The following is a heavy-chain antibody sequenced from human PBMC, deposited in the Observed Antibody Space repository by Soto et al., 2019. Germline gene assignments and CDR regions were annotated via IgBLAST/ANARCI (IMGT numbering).Heavy chain of an antibody. D-gene: IGHD6-13*01. CDR1: GFTFSSYA. CDR2: ISGSGGST. V-gene: IGHV3-23*01. CDR3: AKVERYSSSRYYFDY. J-gene: IGHJ4*02. Sequence: GGSLILSCAASGFTFSSYAMSWVRQAPGKGLEWVSAISGSGGSTYYADSVKGRFTISRDNSKNTLYLQMNSLRAEDTAVYYCAKVERYSSSRYYFDYSAQGSPVTVSS.